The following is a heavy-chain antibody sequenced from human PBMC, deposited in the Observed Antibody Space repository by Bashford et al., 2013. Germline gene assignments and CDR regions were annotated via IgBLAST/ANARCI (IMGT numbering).Heavy chain of an antibody. CDR1: GYTFSDYY. V-gene: IGHV1-2*02. Sequence: SVKVSCKASGYTFSDYYLHWVRQAPGQGLDGWDRINLTLTRGATKYAEMFQGRVTMTRDTSISTAYMELSSLRSDDTAVYFCARDGPVVGVWNAFDVWGQGTVVTVSS. CDR3: ARDGPVVGVWNAFDV. D-gene: IGHD1-26*01. J-gene: IGHJ3*01. CDR2: INLTLTRGAT.